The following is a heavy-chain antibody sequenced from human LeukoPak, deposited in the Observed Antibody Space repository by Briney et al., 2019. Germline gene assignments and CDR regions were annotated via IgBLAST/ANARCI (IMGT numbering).Heavy chain of an antibody. CDR2: INNSGST. Sequence: AETLSLTCAVYGGSFSCYYWSWIRQPPGKGLEWIGEINNSGSTNYNPYLKSRVTISVDTSNNQFSLQLSSVTAADTAVYYCARWIDYGGNSCYFDYWGQGTLVTVSS. J-gene: IGHJ4*02. CDR3: ARWIDYGGNSCYFDY. CDR1: GGSFSCYY. D-gene: IGHD4-23*01. V-gene: IGHV4-34*01.